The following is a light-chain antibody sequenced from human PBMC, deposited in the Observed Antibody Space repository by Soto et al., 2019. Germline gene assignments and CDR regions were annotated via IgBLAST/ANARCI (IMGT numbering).Light chain of an antibody. CDR3: QQYGSSRT. Sequence: EIVLTQSPGTLSLSPGERATLSCRASQSVSSSYLAWYQQKPGQAPRLLIYGASSRATGIPDRFIGSGSGTDFTLTISRLEPEDFAVYYCQQYGSSRTFGPGTKVDIK. J-gene: IGKJ3*01. V-gene: IGKV3-20*01. CDR2: GAS. CDR1: QSVSSSY.